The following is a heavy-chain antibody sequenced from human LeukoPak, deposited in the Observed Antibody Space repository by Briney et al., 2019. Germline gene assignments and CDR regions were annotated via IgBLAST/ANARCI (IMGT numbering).Heavy chain of an antibody. CDR1: GFTFSSYA. J-gene: IGHJ4*02. CDR3: AKGESVLRFLEWLSEYYFDY. CDR2: ISGSGGST. D-gene: IGHD3-3*01. V-gene: IGHV3-23*01. Sequence: GGSLRLSCAASGFTFSSYAMSWVRQAPGKGLEWVSAISGSGGSTHYADSVKGRFTTSRDNSKNTLYLQMNSPRAEDTAVYYCAKGESVLRFLEWLSEYYFDYWGQGTLVTVSS.